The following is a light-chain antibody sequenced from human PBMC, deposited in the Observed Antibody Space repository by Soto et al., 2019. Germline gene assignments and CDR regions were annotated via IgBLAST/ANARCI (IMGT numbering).Light chain of an antibody. CDR3: QQYGSSGT. J-gene: IGKJ1*01. CDR1: QNVGTF. CDR2: DAF. Sequence: EVGLTQSAGTLSLSPGERATLSWRASQNVGTFLTWYQQKPGQAPRLLIYDAFTRATGIPDRFSGSGSGTDFTLTISRLEPEDFAVYYCQQYGSSGTFGQGTKVEIK. V-gene: IGKV3-20*01.